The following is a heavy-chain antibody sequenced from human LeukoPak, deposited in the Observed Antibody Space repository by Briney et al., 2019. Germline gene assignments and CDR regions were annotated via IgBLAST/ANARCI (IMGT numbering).Heavy chain of an antibody. CDR3: ARSASGGSSHAFDI. CDR1: GGSISSSGYY. J-gene: IGHJ3*02. D-gene: IGHD1-26*01. Sequence: SETLSLTCTVSGGSISSSGYYRGWIRQPPGKGLEWIGSIYYSGSTYYNPSLKSRVTISVDTSKNQFSLKLSSVTAADTAVYYCARSASGGSSHAFDIWGQGTMVTVSS. CDR2: IYYSGST. V-gene: IGHV4-39*01.